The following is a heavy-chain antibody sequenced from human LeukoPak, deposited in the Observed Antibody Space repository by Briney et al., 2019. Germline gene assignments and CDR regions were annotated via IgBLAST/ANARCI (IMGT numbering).Heavy chain of an antibody. CDR1: GFNFSSYS. CDR3: ATGSAGLTEKY. J-gene: IGHJ4*02. V-gene: IGHV3-21*01. CDR2: ISSSSTHL. D-gene: IGHD2-15*01. Sequence: GGSLRLSCAASGFNFSSYSMNWVRQAPGKGLEWVSSISSSSTHLYHADTVKGRFAISRDNAKNSLYLQMNRLRAEDTALYYCATGSAGLTEKYWGQGTLVTVSS.